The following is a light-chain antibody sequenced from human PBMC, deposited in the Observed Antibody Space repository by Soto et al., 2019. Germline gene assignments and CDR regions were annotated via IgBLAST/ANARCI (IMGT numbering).Light chain of an antibody. Sequence: QSALTQPRSVSGSLGQSVTISCAGTRSDVGGYNYVSWYQQPPGTAPKLMIYEVSKRPSGVPDRFSGSKSGNTASLTISGLQAEDEGDYSCCSYAGRYTWVFGTGTKLTVL. J-gene: IGLJ1*01. CDR2: EVS. CDR3: CSYAGRYTWV. CDR1: RSDVGGYNY. V-gene: IGLV2-11*01.